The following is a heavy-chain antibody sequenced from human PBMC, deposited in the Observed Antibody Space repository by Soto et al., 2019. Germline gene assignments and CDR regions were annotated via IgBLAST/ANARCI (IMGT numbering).Heavy chain of an antibody. CDR2: IKQDGSEK. Sequence: TGGSLRLSCAASGFTFSSYWMSWVRQAPGKGLEWVANIKQDGSEKYYVDSVKGRFTISRDNAKNSLYLQMNSLRAEDTAVYYCARLAARHRDYFDYWGQGTLVTVSS. CDR3: ARLAARHRDYFDY. CDR1: GFTFSSYW. D-gene: IGHD6-6*01. V-gene: IGHV3-7*01. J-gene: IGHJ4*02.